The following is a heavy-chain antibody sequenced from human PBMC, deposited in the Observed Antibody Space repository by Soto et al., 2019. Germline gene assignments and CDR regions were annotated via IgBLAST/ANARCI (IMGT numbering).Heavy chain of an antibody. CDR3: AKDHGMDV. CDR2: ISGSGGST. V-gene: IGHV3-23*01. J-gene: IGHJ6*02. CDR1: GFTFSDYA. Sequence: VGSLRLSCVASGFTFSDYAMAWVRQSPGKGLEWVSSISGSGGSTYYADSVKGRFTISRDNSKNAVFLQMNSLRAEDTAVYYCAKDHGMDVWGQGATVTVSS.